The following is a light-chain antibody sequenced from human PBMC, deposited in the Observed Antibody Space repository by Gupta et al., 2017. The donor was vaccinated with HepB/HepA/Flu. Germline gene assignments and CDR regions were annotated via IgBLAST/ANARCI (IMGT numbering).Light chain of an antibody. V-gene: IGLV2-14*03. CDR3: SSYTTTSTLGV. CDR2: DVS. Sequence: QSALTQPASVSGSPGQSITLSCTGTSSDVGVYKYVSWYQQHPGKAPKLMIYDVSSRPSGVSNRFSGSKSGNTASLTISGLQADDEAHYYCSSYTTTSTLGVFGGGTKLTVL. J-gene: IGLJ3*02. CDR1: SSDVGVYKY.